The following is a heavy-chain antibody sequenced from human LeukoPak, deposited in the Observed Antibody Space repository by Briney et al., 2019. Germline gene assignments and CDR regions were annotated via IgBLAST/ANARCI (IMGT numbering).Heavy chain of an antibody. CDR3: ARRAGAYSHPYDY. CDR1: GFTFSSYP. D-gene: IGHD4/OR15-4a*01. Sequence: GGSLRLSCAASGFTFSSYPMNWVRQAPGKGLEWVSFIYSGGSTHYSDSVKGRFTISRDNSKNTLYLQMNSLRAEDTAVYYCARRAGAYSHPYDYWGQGTLVTVSS. V-gene: IGHV3-53*01. CDR2: IYSGGST. J-gene: IGHJ4*02.